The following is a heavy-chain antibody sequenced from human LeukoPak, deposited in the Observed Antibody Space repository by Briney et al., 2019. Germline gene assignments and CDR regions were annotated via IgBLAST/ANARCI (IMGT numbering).Heavy chain of an antibody. CDR2: ISSSSSYI. CDR1: GFTFSSYS. D-gene: IGHD5-24*01. CDR3: ALTRDGSAYDAFDI. V-gene: IGHV3-21*01. Sequence: GGSLRLSCAASGFTFSSYSMNWVRQAPGKWLEWVSSISSSSSYIYYADSVKGRFTISRDNAKNSLYLQMNSLRAEDTAVYYCALTRDGSAYDAFDIWGQGTMVTVSS. J-gene: IGHJ3*02.